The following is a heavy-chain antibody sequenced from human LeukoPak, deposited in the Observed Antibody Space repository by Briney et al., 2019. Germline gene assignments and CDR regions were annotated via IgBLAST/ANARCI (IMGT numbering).Heavy chain of an antibody. Sequence: PGGSLRLSCAASGFTFSSYGIHWVRQAPGKGLEWVAFIRYDGSNKYYADSVKGRFTISRDNSKNTLYLQMNSLRAEDTAVYYRAKDHCSSTTCYGSPGYWGQGTLVTVSS. CDR2: IRYDGSNK. CDR3: AKDHCSSTTCYGSPGY. D-gene: IGHD2-2*01. V-gene: IGHV3-30*02. J-gene: IGHJ4*02. CDR1: GFTFSSYG.